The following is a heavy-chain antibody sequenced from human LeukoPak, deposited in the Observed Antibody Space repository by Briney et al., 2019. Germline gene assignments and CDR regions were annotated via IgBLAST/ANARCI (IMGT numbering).Heavy chain of an antibody. V-gene: IGHV4-34*01. Sequence: PSETLSLTCAVYGGSFSGYYWSWIRQPPGKGLEWIGEINHSGSTNYNPSLKSRVTISVVTSKNQFSLKLSSVTAADTAVYYCARRQITMVRGVIKEYWGQGTLVTVSS. D-gene: IGHD3-10*01. CDR3: ARRQITMVRGVIKEY. CDR2: INHSGST. J-gene: IGHJ4*02. CDR1: GGSFSGYY.